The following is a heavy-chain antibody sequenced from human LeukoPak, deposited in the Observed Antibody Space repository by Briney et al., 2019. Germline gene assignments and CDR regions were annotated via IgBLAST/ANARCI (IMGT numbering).Heavy chain of an antibody. CDR1: GFTFDDYA. V-gene: IGHV3-9*01. J-gene: IGHJ4*02. CDR2: ISWNGRSI. D-gene: IGHD6-19*01. CDR3: VKDIGGYSSGRPYYFDY. Sequence: PGGSLRLSCGASGFTFDDYAMHWVRQAPGKGLEWVSGISWNGRSIDYADSVKGRFTISRDNANNSLYLQMNSLRAEDTALYYCVKDIGGYSSGRPYYFDYWGQGTLVTVSS.